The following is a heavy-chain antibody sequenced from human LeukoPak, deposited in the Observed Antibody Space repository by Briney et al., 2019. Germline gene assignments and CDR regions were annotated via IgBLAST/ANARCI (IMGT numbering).Heavy chain of an antibody. CDR2: ISGSSSSS. J-gene: IGHJ4*02. CDR3: VKEGEVVITHRFDS. Sequence: GGSLRLACAAYGFTFSSYAMTWVRQAPGKGLEWVSGISGSSSSSYYADSVKGRFTISRDYSNNTVYLQMNSLRAEDTAVYYCVKEGEVVITHRFDSWGQGTLVTVSS. D-gene: IGHD3-22*01. V-gene: IGHV3-23*01. CDR1: GFTFSSYA.